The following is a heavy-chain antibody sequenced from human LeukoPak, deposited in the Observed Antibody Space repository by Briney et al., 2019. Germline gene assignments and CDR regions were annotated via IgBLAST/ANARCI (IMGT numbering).Heavy chain of an antibody. CDR1: GFTVSSNS. V-gene: IGHV3-53*01. CDR2: IYSGGNT. CDR3: AREGYGSGFFDP. Sequence: GGSLRLSCTVSGFTVSSNSMSWVRQAPGKGLEWVSFIYSGGNTHYSDSVKGRFTISRDNSKNTLYLQMNSLRAEDTAVYYCAREGYGSGFFDPWGQGTLVTVSS. D-gene: IGHD3-10*01. J-gene: IGHJ5*02.